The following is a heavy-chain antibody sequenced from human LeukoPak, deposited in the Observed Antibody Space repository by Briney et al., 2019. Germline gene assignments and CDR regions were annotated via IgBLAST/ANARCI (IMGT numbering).Heavy chain of an antibody. Sequence: GGSLRLSCAASGSTFSSYAMHWVRQAPGKGLEWVAVISYDGSNKYYADSVKGRFTISRDNPTNSLYLQINSLRAEDTAPYYCGRLAHNAWYAVDFWGQGTLVTVSS. CDR1: GSTFSSYA. CDR2: ISYDGSNK. D-gene: IGHD6-13*01. J-gene: IGHJ4*02. CDR3: GRLAHNAWYAVDF. V-gene: IGHV3-30-3*01.